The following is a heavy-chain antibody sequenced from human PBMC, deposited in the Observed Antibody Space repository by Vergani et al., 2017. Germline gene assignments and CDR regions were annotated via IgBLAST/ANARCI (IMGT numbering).Heavy chain of an antibody. CDR2: IKSKTAGGTT. V-gene: IGHV3-15*01. CDR1: GFSFSHFG. Sequence: VQLVESGGGVVQPGTSLRLSCAASGFSFSHFGMHWVRQAPGKGLEWVGRIKSKTAGGTTDYAAPVKGRFTISRDDSKNTLYLQMNSLKTEDTAVYYCTTDGARRITIFGVVIFDYWGQGTLVTVSS. D-gene: IGHD3-3*01. J-gene: IGHJ4*02. CDR3: TTDGARRITIFGVVIFDY.